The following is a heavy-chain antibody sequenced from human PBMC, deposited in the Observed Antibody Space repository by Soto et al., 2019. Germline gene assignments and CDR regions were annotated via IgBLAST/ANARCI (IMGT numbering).Heavy chain of an antibody. CDR1: GGSISSGGYY. Sequence: SETLSLTCTVSGGSISSGGYYWSWIRQHPGKGLEWIGYIYYSGSTYYNPSLKSRVTISVDTSKNQFSLKLSSVTAADTAVYYCARKYSPGYGMDVWGQGTTVTVSS. CDR3: ARKYSPGYGMDV. J-gene: IGHJ6*02. D-gene: IGHD6-6*01. V-gene: IGHV4-31*03. CDR2: IYYSGST.